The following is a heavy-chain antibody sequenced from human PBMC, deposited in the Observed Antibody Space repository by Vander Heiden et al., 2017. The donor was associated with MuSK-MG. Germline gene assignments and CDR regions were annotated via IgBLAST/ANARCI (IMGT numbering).Heavy chain of an antibody. Sequence: QVQLVQSGAEVKKPGSSVTVSCKPSGGTFRSYAIRWVRQAAGQGLGWRGGISPSFGTANYAQKFQGRVTMTADKSTGTAYMELSSLRSEDTPVYYCARSATYLYCSGGIFSNYNWFDPWGQGTLVTVSS. CDR2: ISPSFGTA. J-gene: IGHJ5*02. CDR1: GGTFRSYA. D-gene: IGHD2-15*01. V-gene: IGHV1-69*06. CDR3: ARSATYLYCSGGIFSNYNWFDP.